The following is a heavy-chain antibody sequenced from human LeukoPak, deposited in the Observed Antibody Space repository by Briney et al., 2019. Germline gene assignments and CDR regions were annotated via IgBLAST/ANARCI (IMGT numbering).Heavy chain of an antibody. CDR3: ARDRRGYSAYDGEGFDY. J-gene: IGHJ4*02. CDR2: ISADNGNT. D-gene: IGHD5-12*01. Sequence: ASVKVSCKASGFTFKNYGFSWVRQTPGLGLQWMGWISADNGNTKYAQNLQGRVIMTTDRSTGTAYVELTSLRSDDTAVYYCARDRRGYSAYDGEGFDYWGQGTLVTVSS. V-gene: IGHV1-18*04. CDR1: GFTFKNYG.